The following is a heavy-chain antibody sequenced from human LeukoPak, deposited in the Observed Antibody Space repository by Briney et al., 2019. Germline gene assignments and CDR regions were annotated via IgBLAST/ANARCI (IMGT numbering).Heavy chain of an antibody. J-gene: IGHJ5*02. CDR1: GFTFSSYA. CDR2: ISGSGGST. CDR3: AKGGGSSRGGPNNWFDP. D-gene: IGHD6-13*01. Sequence: GGSLRLSCAASGFTFSSYAMSWVRQAPGKGLEWVSAISGSGGSTYYADSVKGRFTISRDNSKNTLYLQMNSLRAEDTAVYYCAKGGGSSRGGPNNWFDPWGQGTLVTVSS. V-gene: IGHV3-23*01.